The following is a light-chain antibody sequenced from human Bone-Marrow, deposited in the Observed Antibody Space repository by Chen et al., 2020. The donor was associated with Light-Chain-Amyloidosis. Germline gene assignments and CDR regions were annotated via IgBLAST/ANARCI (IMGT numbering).Light chain of an antibody. CDR2: RDT. CDR3: QSADSSGTYEVI. J-gene: IGLJ2*01. CDR1: ALPTKY. Sequence: SYELTQPPSVSVSPGQTARTTCSGDALPTKYAYWYQQKQGQAPVRVIHRDTERPSGISERFSGSSSGTTATLTISGVQAEDEADYHCQSADSSGTYEVIFGGGTKLTVL. V-gene: IGLV3-25*03.